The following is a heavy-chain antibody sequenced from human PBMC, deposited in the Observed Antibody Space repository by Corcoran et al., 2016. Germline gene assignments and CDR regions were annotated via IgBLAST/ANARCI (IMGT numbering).Heavy chain of an antibody. CDR2: IYYSGST. J-gene: IGHJ5*02. V-gene: IGHV4-39*01. CDR3: ARHRERYYGSGSLGWFDP. CDR1: GGSISSSSYY. Sequence: QLQLQESGPGLVKPSETLSLTCTVSGGSISSSSYYWGWIRQPPGKGLEWIGSIYYSGSTYYNPSLKSRVTISVDTSKNQFSLKLSPVTAADTAVYYCARHRERYYGSGSLGWFDPWGQGTLVTVSS. D-gene: IGHD3-10*01.